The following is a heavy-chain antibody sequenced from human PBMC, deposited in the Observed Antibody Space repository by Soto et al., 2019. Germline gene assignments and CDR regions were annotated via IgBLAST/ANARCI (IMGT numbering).Heavy chain of an antibody. D-gene: IGHD5-18*01. J-gene: IGHJ6*02. CDR2: IYPGDSGT. Sequence: WESLKISCKGSGYSFTSYWIGWVRQMPGKGLEWRGIIYPGDSGTRYSPSFQGQVTISADKSISTAYLQWSSLKASDTAMYYCARHRDEYSYGGYYYYGMEVWGRGTTVTVSS. V-gene: IGHV5-51*01. CDR3: ARHRDEYSYGGYYYYGMEV. CDR1: GYSFTSYW.